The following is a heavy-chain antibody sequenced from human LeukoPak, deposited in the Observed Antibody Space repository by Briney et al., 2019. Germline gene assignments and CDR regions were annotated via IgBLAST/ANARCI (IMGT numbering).Heavy chain of an antibody. CDR1: GYTFSYYY. CDR3: AREVGDPDY. Sequence: ASVKASCKASGYTFSYYYIHWVRQAPGQGLEWMGIIHPSGGSTSYAQKFQGRVTMTRDMSTSTVFMELSSLRSEDTAVYYCAREVGDPDYWGQGTLVTVSS. CDR2: IHPSGGST. D-gene: IGHD1-26*01. V-gene: IGHV1-46*01. J-gene: IGHJ4*02.